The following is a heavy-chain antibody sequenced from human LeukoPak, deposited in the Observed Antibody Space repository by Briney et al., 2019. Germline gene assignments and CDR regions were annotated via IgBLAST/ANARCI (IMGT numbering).Heavy chain of an antibody. CDR1: GYTFTIYY. CDR2: MNPSGGST. V-gene: IGHV1-46*01. J-gene: IGHJ3*02. Sequence: ASVKVSRKASGYTFTIYYMHWVRQAPGQGLEWMGIMNPSGGSTSYAQKFQGRVTMTRDTSTRTVYMELSSLRSEDTAVYYCAREEAVGAKFRHAFDIWGQRTMVTVSS. CDR3: AREEAVGAKFRHAFDI. D-gene: IGHD1-26*01.